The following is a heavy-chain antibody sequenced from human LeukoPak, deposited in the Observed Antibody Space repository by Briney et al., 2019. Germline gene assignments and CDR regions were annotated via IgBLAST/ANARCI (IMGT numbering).Heavy chain of an antibody. D-gene: IGHD3-16*01. CDR1: GFIITKYW. J-gene: IGHJ4*02. V-gene: IGHV3-7*01. CDR3: ATGIAEGEYDS. CDR2: INQDGTEE. Sequence: GGSLRLSCAASGFIITKYWMTWVRQAPGKGLEWVANINQDGTEENYVASVKGRFTISRDIPKGSAYLQMHSLRVEDTALYYCATGIAEGEYDSWGQGTLVTVSS.